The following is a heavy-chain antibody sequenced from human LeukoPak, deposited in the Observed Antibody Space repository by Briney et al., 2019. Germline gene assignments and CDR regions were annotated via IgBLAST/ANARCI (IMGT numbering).Heavy chain of an antibody. CDR1: GGSISSYY. V-gene: IGHV4-59*01. J-gene: IGHJ4*01. CDR2: IYYSGST. CDR3: SREAEATYSNYVDY. Sequence: SETLSLTCTVSGGSISSYYWSWIRQPPGKGLEWIGYIYYSGSTNYNPFLKSRVTISVDTSKNQFSLKLSSVTAADTAVYYCSREAEATYSNYVDYWGQGTLVTVSS. D-gene: IGHD4-11*01.